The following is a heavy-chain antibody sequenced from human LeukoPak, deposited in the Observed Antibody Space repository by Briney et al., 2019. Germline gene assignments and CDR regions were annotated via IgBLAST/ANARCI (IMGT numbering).Heavy chain of an antibody. D-gene: IGHD4-17*01. CDR2: INHSGST. Sequence: SETLSLTCAVYGGSFSGYYWSWIRQPPGKELEWIGEINHSGSTNYNPSLKSRVTISVDTSKNQFSLKLSSVTAADTAVYYCARDTPGYGDYGYFQHWGQGTLVTVSS. CDR3: ARDTPGYGDYGYFQH. J-gene: IGHJ1*01. CDR1: GGSFSGYY. V-gene: IGHV4-34*01.